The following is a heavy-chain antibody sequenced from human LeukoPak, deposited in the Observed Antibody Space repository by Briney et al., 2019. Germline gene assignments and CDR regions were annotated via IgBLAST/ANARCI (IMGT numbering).Heavy chain of an antibody. CDR1: GGSISSIYFH. CDR3: AGPEIGY. CDR2: IYYSGST. J-gene: IGHJ4*02. Sequence: SETLSLTCTVPGGSISSIYFHWAWIRQPPGKGLEWIGSIYYSGSTYYNPSLKSRVTISVDTSKNQFSLKLSSVTAADTAVYYCAGPEIGYWGQGTLVTVSS. V-gene: IGHV4-39*01. D-gene: IGHD1-14*01.